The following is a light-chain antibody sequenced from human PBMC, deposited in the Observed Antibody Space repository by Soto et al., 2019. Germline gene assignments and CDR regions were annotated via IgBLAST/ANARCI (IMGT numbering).Light chain of an antibody. Sequence: QSVPTQPASVSGSPGQSITISCTGTSSDIGSYDLVSWYQQHADKVPKLIIYEVRKRPSGVSNRFSGSKSGNTASLTISGLQAEDEADYYCCSGSTTFDVFGTGTKLTVL. J-gene: IGLJ1*01. CDR1: SSDIGSYDL. CDR3: CSGSTTFDV. CDR2: EVR. V-gene: IGLV2-23*02.